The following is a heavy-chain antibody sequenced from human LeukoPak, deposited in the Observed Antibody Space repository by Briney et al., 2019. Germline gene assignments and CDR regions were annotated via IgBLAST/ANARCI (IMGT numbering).Heavy chain of an antibody. Sequence: GGSLRLSCAASGFTFSSYAMSWVRQAPGKGREGVSAISGSGSSTYYADSVKGRFTISRDNSKNTLYLQMNSLRGEDTAVYYCASVPGRYCGGDCYTPDWGQGTLVTVSS. CDR2: ISGSGSST. CDR3: ASVPGRYCGGDCYTPD. D-gene: IGHD2-21*02. J-gene: IGHJ4*02. V-gene: IGHV3-23*01. CDR1: GFTFSSYA.